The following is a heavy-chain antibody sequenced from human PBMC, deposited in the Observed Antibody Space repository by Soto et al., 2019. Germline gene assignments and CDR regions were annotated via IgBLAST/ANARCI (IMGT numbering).Heavy chain of an antibody. D-gene: IGHD6-13*01. CDR3: ARRGYSSSWYYYYYYGMDV. J-gene: IGHJ6*02. V-gene: IGHV1-8*01. Sequence: QVQLVQSGAEVKKPGASVKVSCKASGYTFTSYDINWVRQATGQGPEWMGWMNPNSGNTGYAQKFQGGVTMTRNTSISTAYMELSSLRSEDTAVYYCARRGYSSSWYYYYYYGMDVWGQGTTVTVSS. CDR1: GYTFTSYD. CDR2: MNPNSGNT.